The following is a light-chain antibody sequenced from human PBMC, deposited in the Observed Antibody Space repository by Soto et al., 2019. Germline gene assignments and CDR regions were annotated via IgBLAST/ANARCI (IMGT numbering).Light chain of an antibody. CDR3: QHYDNLLVT. J-gene: IGKJ3*01. CDR2: GAS. V-gene: IGKV1-33*01. Sequence: DIQMTQSPSSLSASVGDRVTITCQASQGISNYLNWYQQRPGKAPKLLIYGASNLETGVPSRFGGGGSGTDFTFPISSLQPEDIATYYCQHYDNLLVTFGPGTKVDFK. CDR1: QGISNY.